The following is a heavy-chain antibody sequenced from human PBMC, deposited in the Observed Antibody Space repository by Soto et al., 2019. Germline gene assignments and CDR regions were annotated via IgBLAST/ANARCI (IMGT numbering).Heavy chain of an antibody. CDR2: ISPSGVAT. V-gene: IGHV1-46*03. J-gene: IGHJ4*02. Sequence: QVQLVPSGAEVKKPGASVKVSCTASGDSITNYFMHWVRQAPGQGHAWMGMISPSGVATAYTQKFQGRVTMTRGTATGTVYMELSSLRSEDTAVYYCVRRMLPGYYFDYWGQGTLVTVSS. CDR3: VRRMLPGYYFDY. CDR1: GDSITNYF. D-gene: IGHD3-10*02.